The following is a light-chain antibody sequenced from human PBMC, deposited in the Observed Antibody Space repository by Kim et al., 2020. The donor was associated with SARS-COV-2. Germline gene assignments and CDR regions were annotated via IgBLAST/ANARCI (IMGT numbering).Light chain of an antibody. V-gene: IGLV4-69*01. J-gene: IGLJ3*02. CDR3: QTWGTGIRV. Sequence: QLVLTQSPSASASLGASVKLTCTLCSGHSSYSIAWHQQQPEKGPRYLMKLNSDGSHSKGDGIPDRFSGSSSGAERYLTISSLQSEDEADYYCQTWGTGIRVFGGGTQLTVL. CDR2: LNSDGSH. CDR1: SGHSSYS.